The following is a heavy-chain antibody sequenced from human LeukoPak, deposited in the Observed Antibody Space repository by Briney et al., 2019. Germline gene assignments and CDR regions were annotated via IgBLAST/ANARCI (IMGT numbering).Heavy chain of an antibody. J-gene: IGHJ4*02. CDR3: AKLLNDYGDYYFDY. CDR2: IRGSSGST. CDR1: GFTFRIYA. Sequence: PGGSLRLSCAASGFTFRIYAMSWVRQAPGKGLEWVSAIRGSSGSTYYADSVKGRFTISRDNSENTLYLQMNNLRAEDTAVYYCAKLLNDYGDYYFDYWGQGTLVTVSS. V-gene: IGHV3-23*01. D-gene: IGHD4-17*01.